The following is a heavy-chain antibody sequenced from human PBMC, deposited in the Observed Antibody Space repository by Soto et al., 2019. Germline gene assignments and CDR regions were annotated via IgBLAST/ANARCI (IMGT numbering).Heavy chain of an antibody. D-gene: IGHD3-10*01. Sequence: QVQLVQSGAEVKKPGASVKVSCKASGYTFTSHGISWVRQAPGQGLEWMGWISASNGDTNYAQKFQGRVTVTTDTSTRTGYMELRSLRSEDTAVYYCARMVRGSNIDYYHYMDVWGKGTTVTVSS. V-gene: IGHV1-18*01. J-gene: IGHJ6*03. CDR1: GYTFTSHG. CDR3: ARMVRGSNIDYYHYMDV. CDR2: ISASNGDT.